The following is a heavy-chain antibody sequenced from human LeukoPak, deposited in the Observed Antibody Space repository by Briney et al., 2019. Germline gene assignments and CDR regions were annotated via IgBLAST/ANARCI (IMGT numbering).Heavy chain of an antibody. V-gene: IGHV4-39*01. Sequence: SETLSLTCTVSGVSISSSNSYWGWIRQPPGKGLGWIGSIYYSGNTYYNASLKSQVSISIDTSKNQFSLKLTSVTAADTAVYYCARQTGSGLFILPGGQGTLVTVSS. CDR2: IYYSGNT. J-gene: IGHJ4*02. CDR3: ARQTGSGLFILP. CDR1: GVSISSSNSY. D-gene: IGHD3/OR15-3a*01.